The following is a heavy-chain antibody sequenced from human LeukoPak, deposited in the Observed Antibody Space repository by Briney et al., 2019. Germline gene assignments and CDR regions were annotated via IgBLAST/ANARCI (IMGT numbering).Heavy chain of an antibody. J-gene: IGHJ4*02. CDR3: ATLQRGVGARSFAN. D-gene: IGHD1-26*01. Sequence: PSETLSFTCTVSGGSMSPYYWNWIRQPPGKGLEWIGYISYRGITNYNPSLTSRVTILLDTSNNQVSLMLSSVNAADTGMYYCATLQRGVGARSFANWPQGTLVTVSS. V-gene: IGHV4-59*08. CDR2: ISYRGIT. CDR1: GGSMSPYY.